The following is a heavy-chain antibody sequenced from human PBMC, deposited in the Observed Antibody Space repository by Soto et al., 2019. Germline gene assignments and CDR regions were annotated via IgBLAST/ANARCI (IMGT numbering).Heavy chain of an antibody. J-gene: IGHJ4*02. CDR3: ARGGKIYYDSSGYFWPGPY. V-gene: IGHV3-33*01. CDR1: GFTFSSYG. Sequence: PGGSLRLSCAASGFTFSSYGMHLVRQAPGKGLEWVAVIWYDGSNKYYADSVKGRFTISRDNSKNTLYLQMNSLRAEDTAVYYCARGGKIYYDSSGYFWPGPYWGQGTLVTVSS. D-gene: IGHD3-22*01. CDR2: IWYDGSNK.